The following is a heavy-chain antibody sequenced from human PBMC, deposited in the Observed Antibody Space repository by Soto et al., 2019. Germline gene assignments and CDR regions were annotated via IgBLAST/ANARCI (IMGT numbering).Heavy chain of an antibody. J-gene: IGHJ6*03. Sequence: EVQLVESGVDLVKPGESLRLSCAASGSSFSVSIMNWVRQAPGKGLEWVSSISTSSHYIYYADSVKGRFAIFRDNAKNSLYLQMDNLRVEDTAVYYCARGKHCTDGICSFSEYSYYMDVWCKGTTVAVSS. CDR2: ISTSSHYI. CDR1: GSSFSVSI. CDR3: ARGKHCTDGICSFSEYSYYMDV. V-gene: IGHV3-21*02. D-gene: IGHD2-8*01.